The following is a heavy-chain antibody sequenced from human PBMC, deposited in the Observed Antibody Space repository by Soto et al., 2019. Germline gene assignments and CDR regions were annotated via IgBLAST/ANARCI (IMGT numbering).Heavy chain of an antibody. V-gene: IGHV4-61*01. CDR2: IYYSGST. J-gene: IGHJ4*02. CDR3: ARGAYFDYIKGVDY. D-gene: IGHD3-9*01. CDR1: GGSVSSGSYY. Sequence: SETLSLTCTVSGGSVSSGSYYWSWIRQPPGKGLEWIGYIYYSGSTNYNPSLKSRVTISVDTSKNQFSLKLSSVTAADTAVYYCARGAYFDYIKGVDYWGQGTLVTSPQ.